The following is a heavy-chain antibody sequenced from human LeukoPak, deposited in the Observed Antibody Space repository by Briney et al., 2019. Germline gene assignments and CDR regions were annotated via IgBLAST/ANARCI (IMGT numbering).Heavy chain of an antibody. Sequence: GSLRLSCAASGFTFSSYAMSWVRQAPGKGLEWVSAISGSGGSTYYADSVKGRFTISRDNSKNTLYLQMNSLRAEDTAVYYCAKEKSRSYGSGSYYYYWGQGTLVTVSS. D-gene: IGHD3-10*01. CDR1: GFTFSSYA. CDR3: AKEKSRSYGSGSYYYY. J-gene: IGHJ4*02. V-gene: IGHV3-23*01. CDR2: ISGSGGST.